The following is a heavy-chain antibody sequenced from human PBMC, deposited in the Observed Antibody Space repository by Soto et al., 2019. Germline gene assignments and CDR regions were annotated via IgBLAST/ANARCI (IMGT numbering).Heavy chain of an antibody. CDR3: AKGSGDYFFLYYYYGMDV. CDR1: GFTFSSYA. D-gene: IGHD4-17*01. V-gene: IGHV3-23*01. Sequence: GGSLRLSCAASGFTFSSYAMSWVRQAPGKGLEWVSAISGSGGSTYYADSVKGRFTISRDNSKNTLYLQMNSLRAEDTAVYYCAKGSGDYFFLYYYYGMDVWGQGTTVTVSS. J-gene: IGHJ6*02. CDR2: ISGSGGST.